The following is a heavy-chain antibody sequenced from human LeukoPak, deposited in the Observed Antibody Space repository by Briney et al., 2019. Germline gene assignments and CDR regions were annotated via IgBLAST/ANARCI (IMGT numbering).Heavy chain of an antibody. V-gene: IGHV1-18*01. CDR2: ISAYNGNT. Sequence: AASVKVSCKASGYTFTSYGISWVRQAPGQGLEWMGWISAYNGNTNYAQKLQCRVTMTTDTSTSTAYMELRSLRSDDTAVYYCASITMVRGVKGYYYYGMDVWGQGTTVTVSS. J-gene: IGHJ6*02. D-gene: IGHD3-10*01. CDR3: ASITMVRGVKGYYYYGMDV. CDR1: GYTFTSYG.